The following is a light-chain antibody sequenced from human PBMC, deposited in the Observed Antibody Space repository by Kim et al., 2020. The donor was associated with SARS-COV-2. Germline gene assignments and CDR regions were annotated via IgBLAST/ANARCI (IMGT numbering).Light chain of an antibody. CDR1: QSVSSA. CDR2: GAS. J-gene: IGKJ1*01. Sequence: SGSPGERAPLSCRASQSVSSACAWYQQKPGQAPRLLIYGASTRATGIPARFSGSGSGTEFTLTISSLQSEDFAVYYCQQYNNWWTFGQGTKVDIK. V-gene: IGKV3-15*01. CDR3: QQYNNWWT.